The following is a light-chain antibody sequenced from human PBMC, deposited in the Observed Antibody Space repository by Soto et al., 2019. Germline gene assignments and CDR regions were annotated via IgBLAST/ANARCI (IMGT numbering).Light chain of an antibody. CDR3: QQYYSYPL. Sequence: IQMTQSPSTLSASVGDRVTITCRASQSISSYLAWYQQKPGKAPKLLIYAASTLQSGVPSRFSGSGSGTDFTLTISCLQSEDFATYYCQQYYSYPLFGPGTKVDIK. J-gene: IGKJ3*01. CDR1: QSISSY. V-gene: IGKV1-8*01. CDR2: AAS.